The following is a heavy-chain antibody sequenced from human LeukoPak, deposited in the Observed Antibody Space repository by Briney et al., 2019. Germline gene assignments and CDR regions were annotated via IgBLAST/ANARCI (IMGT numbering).Heavy chain of an antibody. CDR1: GGSISSYY. CDR2: IYYSGST. Sequence: SETLSLTCTVSGGSISSYYWSWMRQPPGKGLEWIGYIYYSGSTNYNPSLKSRVTISVDTSKNQSSLKLSSVTAAATAVYYCARLSKAPLLWFGESHTLVDYWGQGTLVTVTS. CDR3: ARLSKAPLLWFGESHTLVDY. D-gene: IGHD3-10*01. J-gene: IGHJ4*02. V-gene: IGHV4-59*08.